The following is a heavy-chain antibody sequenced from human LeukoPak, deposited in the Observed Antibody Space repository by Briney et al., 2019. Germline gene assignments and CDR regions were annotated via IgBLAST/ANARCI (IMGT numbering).Heavy chain of an antibody. CDR2: ISYTGTT. CDR1: GGSISSSGYY. D-gene: IGHD5-12*01. Sequence: SETLSLTCGVSGGSISSSGYYGAWVRQPPGTGLEWIGCISYTGTTYYNPSLKSRLTISADRSKKQFSLKLTSVTAADTAVYYCARRRIVATIDYWGQGTLVTVSS. V-gene: IGHV4-39*01. J-gene: IGHJ4*02. CDR3: ARRRIVATIDY.